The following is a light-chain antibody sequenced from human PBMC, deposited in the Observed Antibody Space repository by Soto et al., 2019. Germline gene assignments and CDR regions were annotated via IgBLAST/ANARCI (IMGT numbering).Light chain of an antibody. J-gene: IGLJ3*02. CDR1: SSDVGGYDY. CDR3: SSYAGSNNLRM. V-gene: IGLV2-8*01. Sequence: QSVLTQPPSASGSPGQSVTISCAGTSSDVGGYDYVSWYQQHPGKAPKLIIYEVNKRPSGVPDRFSGSKSANTASLTVSGLQAGDEADYYCSSYAGSNNLRMFGGGTKLTVL. CDR2: EVN.